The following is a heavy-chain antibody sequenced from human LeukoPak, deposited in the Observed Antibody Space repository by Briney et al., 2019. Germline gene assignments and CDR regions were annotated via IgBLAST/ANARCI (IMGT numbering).Heavy chain of an antibody. V-gene: IGHV4-34*01. D-gene: IGHD3-10*01. Sequence: SETLSLTCAVYGGSFSGYYWSWIRQPPGKGLEWIGEINHSGSTNYNPSLKSRVTISVDTSKNQFSLKLSSVTAADTAVYYCARVLLWFGEPRHIDYWGQGTLVTISS. J-gene: IGHJ4*02. CDR3: ARVLLWFGEPRHIDY. CDR2: INHSGST. CDR1: GGSFSGYY.